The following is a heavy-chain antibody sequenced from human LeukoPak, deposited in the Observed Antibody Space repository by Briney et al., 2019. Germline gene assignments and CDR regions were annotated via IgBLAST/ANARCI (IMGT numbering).Heavy chain of an antibody. D-gene: IGHD1-26*01. V-gene: IGHV4-39*07. CDR2: IYYSGST. Sequence: PSETLSLTCTVSGGSISSYYWGWIRQLPGKGLEWIGSIYYSGSTYYNPSLKSRVTISVDTSKNQFSLKLSSVTAADTAVYYCAKDSGSYPLRWFDPWGQGTLVTVSS. CDR1: GGSISSYY. CDR3: AKDSGSYPLRWFDP. J-gene: IGHJ5*02.